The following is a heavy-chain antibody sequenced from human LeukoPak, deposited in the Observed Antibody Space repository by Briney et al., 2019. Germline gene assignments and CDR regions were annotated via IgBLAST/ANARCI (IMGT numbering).Heavy chain of an antibody. CDR1: EFTFSSYW. V-gene: IGHV3-7*01. CDR3: ARVSHSSGYYYSDS. Sequence: GGSLRLSCAASEFTFSSYWMSWVRQAPGKGLEWVANIKQDGSEKYYVDSVKGRFTISRDNAKNSLYLQMNSLRAEDTAVYYCARVSHSSGYYYSDSWGQGTQVTVSS. CDR2: IKQDGSEK. J-gene: IGHJ4*02. D-gene: IGHD3-22*01.